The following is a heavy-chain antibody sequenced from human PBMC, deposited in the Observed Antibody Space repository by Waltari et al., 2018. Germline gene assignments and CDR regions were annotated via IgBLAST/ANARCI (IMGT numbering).Heavy chain of an antibody. CDR2: IKFDGTGQ. CDR1: GFALRMYS. Sequence: DVYLAESGGGLVQPGGSLRLSCAASGFALRMYSMSWIRQAPGKGLGGVAKIKFDGTGQYYLDSVAGRFTISRDNTKNSLYLQMDRLRDDDTAVYYCARGSADFVRFWDSWGQGTLVTVSS. CDR3: ARGSADFVRFWDS. J-gene: IGHJ4*02. D-gene: IGHD3-10*01. V-gene: IGHV3-7*03.